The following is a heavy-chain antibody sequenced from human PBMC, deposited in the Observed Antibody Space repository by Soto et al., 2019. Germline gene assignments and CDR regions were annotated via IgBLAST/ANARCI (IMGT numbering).Heavy chain of an antibody. CDR1: GYSFTSYW. D-gene: IGHD6-13*01. J-gene: IGHJ4*02. Sequence: PGEALKSSCKGSGYSFTSYWISWVRQMPGKGLEWMGRIDPSDSYTNYSPSFQGHVTISADKSISTAYLQWSSLKASDTAMYYCARLQAADGDNDLPFAYWGQGTLVTVSS. CDR2: IDPSDSYT. V-gene: IGHV5-10-1*01. CDR3: ARLQAADGDNDLPFAY.